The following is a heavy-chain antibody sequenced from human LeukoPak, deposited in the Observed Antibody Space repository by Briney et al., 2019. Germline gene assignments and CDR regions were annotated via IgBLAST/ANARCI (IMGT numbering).Heavy chain of an antibody. CDR3: AREAPALLRYFDWLPIPGGFFDY. Sequence: ASVKVSCKASGYTFTSYGISWVRQAPGQGLEWMGWISGYNGNINYAQKFQGRVTMTTDTSTSTAYMELRSLRSDDTAVYYCAREAPALLRYFDWLPIPGGFFDYWGQGTLVTVSS. CDR2: ISGYNGNI. J-gene: IGHJ4*02. CDR1: GYTFTSYG. D-gene: IGHD3-9*01. V-gene: IGHV1-18*01.